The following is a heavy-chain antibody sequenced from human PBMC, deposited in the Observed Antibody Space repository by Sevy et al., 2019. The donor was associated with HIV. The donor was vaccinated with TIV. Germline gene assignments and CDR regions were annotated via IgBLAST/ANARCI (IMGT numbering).Heavy chain of an antibody. J-gene: IGHJ6*02. CDR1: GFTFSTYA. Sequence: GGSLRLSCAASGFTFSTYAMYWVRQAPGNGLEYVSAISGGGGNTYYGTSVKGRFTVSRDNAKNTLYLQMGSLRAEDMAVYFCARKYHDTSGYPRYSMDVSGQRTSVTVSS. CDR3: ARKYHDTSGYPRYSMDV. CDR2: ISGGGGNT. V-gene: IGHV3-64*01. D-gene: IGHD3-22*01.